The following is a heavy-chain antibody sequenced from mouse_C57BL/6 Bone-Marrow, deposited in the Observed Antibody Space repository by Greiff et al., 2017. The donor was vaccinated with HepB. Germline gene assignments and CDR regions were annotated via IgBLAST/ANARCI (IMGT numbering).Heavy chain of an antibody. J-gene: IGHJ4*01. CDR2: IYPGSGST. CDR3: ARRDYYAMDY. CDR1: GYTFTSYW. V-gene: IGHV1-55*01. Sequence: VQLQESGAELVKPGASVKMSCKASGYTFTSYWITWVKQRPGQGLEWIGDIYPGSGSTNYNEKFKSKATLTVDTSSSTAYMQLSSLTSEDSAVYYCARRDYYAMDYWGQGTSVTVSS.